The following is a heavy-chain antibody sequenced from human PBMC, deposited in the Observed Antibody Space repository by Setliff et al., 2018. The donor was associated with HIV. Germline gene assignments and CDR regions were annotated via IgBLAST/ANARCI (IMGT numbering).Heavy chain of an antibody. Sequence: SETLSLTCTVSGGSIKNYYWSWIRQSPEKGLEWIGYIYTSGSTNYNPSLKSRVTISVDTSKNQFSLKLSSVTAADTAVYYCARGVRGSWLVYWFDPWGQGTLVTVSS. CDR3: ARGVRGSWLVYWFDP. J-gene: IGHJ5*02. D-gene: IGHD6-13*01. CDR1: GGSIKNYY. V-gene: IGHV4-4*09. CDR2: IYTSGST.